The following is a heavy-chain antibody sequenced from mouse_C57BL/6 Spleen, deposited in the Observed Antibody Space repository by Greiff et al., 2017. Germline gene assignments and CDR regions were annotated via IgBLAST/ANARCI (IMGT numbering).Heavy chain of an antibody. CDR1: GYAFSSYW. Sequence: QVQLQQSGAELVKPGASVKISCKASGYAFSSYWMNWVKQRPGKGLEWIGQIYPGDGDTNYNGKFKGKATLTADKSSSTAYMQLSSLTSEDSAVYFCARFYYGSSPYAMDYWGQGTSVTVSS. CDR3: ARFYYGSSPYAMDY. J-gene: IGHJ4*01. V-gene: IGHV1-80*01. D-gene: IGHD1-1*01. CDR2: IYPGDGDT.